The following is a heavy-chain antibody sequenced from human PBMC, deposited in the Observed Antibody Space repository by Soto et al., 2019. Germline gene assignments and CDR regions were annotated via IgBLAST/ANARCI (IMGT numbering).Heavy chain of an antibody. CDR1: GITLKSQA. Sequence: GGSLRLSCAVSGITLKSQALSWVRQAPGKGLEWVSGISGSGADTHYADSVKGRFTISRDNSKNTLSLQMSSLRADDTAVYYCAKEYGGGTRMITSYFDNWGRGTLVTVSS. J-gene: IGHJ4*02. CDR2: ISGSGADT. V-gene: IGHV3-23*01. D-gene: IGHD3-16*01. CDR3: AKEYGGGTRMITSYFDN.